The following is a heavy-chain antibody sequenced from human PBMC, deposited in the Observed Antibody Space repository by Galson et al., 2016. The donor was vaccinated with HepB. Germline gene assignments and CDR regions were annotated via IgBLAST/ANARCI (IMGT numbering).Heavy chain of an antibody. CDR1: ELIFNNFA. Sequence: SLRLSCAASELIFNNFAIQWVRHAPGKGLEWVAVVSYDGSKKYYADSVKGRFTVSRDNSKNTIYLQMNSLRAEDAAVYYCASWRYSSGRNDSFVIWGQGTRFTVSS. D-gene: IGHD6-19*01. V-gene: IGHV3-30-3*01. CDR3: ASWRYSSGRNDSFVI. CDR2: VSYDGSKK. J-gene: IGHJ3*02.